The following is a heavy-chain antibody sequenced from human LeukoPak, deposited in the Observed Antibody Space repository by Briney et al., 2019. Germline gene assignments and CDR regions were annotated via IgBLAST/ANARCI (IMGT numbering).Heavy chain of an antibody. CDR1: GGSISSYY. CDR2: IYYSGST. Sequence: PSETLSLTCTVSGGSISSYYWSWIRQPPGKGLEWIGYIYYSGSTNYNPSLKSRVTISVDTSKNQFSLKLSSVTAADTAVYYCARDQEGYNWNPVGQRWFDPWGQGTLVTVSS. CDR3: ARDQEGYNWNPVGQRWFDP. V-gene: IGHV4-59*01. J-gene: IGHJ5*02. D-gene: IGHD1-20*01.